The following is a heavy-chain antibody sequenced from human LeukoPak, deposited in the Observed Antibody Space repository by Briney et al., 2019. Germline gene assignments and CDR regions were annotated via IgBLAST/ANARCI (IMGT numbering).Heavy chain of an antibody. V-gene: IGHV4-4*02. J-gene: IGHJ4*02. Sequence: SETLSLTCAVSGGSISSSNWWSWVRQPPGKGLEWIGEIYHSGSTNYNPSLKSRVTISVDKAKNQFSLKLSSATAADTAVYYCARLEFGGVIVRWGQGTLVTVSS. CDR3: ARLEFGGVIVR. CDR2: IYHSGST. CDR1: GGSISSSNW. D-gene: IGHD3-16*02.